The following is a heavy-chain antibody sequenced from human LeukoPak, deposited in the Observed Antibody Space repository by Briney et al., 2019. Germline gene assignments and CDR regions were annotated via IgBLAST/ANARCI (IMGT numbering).Heavy chain of an antibody. CDR3: ARKGDTSGYYYVGSWFDP. D-gene: IGHD3-22*01. CDR1: GFTFSNSA. CDR2: LSGSGITT. V-gene: IGHV3-23*01. Sequence: GGSLRLSCAVSGFTFSNSAMSWVRQAPGKGLEWVSTLSGSGITTYYADSVKGRFTISRDNSKNTLYLQMNSLRAEDTAVYYCARKGDTSGYYYVGSWFDPWGQGTLVTVSS. J-gene: IGHJ5*02.